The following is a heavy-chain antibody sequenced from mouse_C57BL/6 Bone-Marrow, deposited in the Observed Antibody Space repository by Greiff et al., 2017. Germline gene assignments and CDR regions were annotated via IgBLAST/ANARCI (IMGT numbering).Heavy chain of an antibody. CDR1: GYTFTGYW. V-gene: IGHV1-9*01. CDR2: IFPGSGST. D-gene: IGHD2-14*01. CDR3: ARGPFYGYDVAY. Sequence: QVQLQQSGAELMKPGASVKLSCTATGYTFTGYWIDWVQQRPGHGLEWIGEIFPGSGSTNYNEKFKGKATFTADTSSNTAYLQLSSLTSEDSAIYYYARGPFYGYDVAYWGQGTLVTVSA. J-gene: IGHJ3*01.